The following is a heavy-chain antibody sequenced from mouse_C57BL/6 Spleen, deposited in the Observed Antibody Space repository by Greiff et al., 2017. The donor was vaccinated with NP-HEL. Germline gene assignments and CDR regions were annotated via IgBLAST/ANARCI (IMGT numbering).Heavy chain of an antibody. V-gene: IGHV1-82*01. Sequence: QVQLQQSGPELVKPGASVKISCKASGYAFSSSWMNWVKQRPGKGLEWIGRIYPGDGDTNYNGKFKGKATLTADKSSSTAYMQLSSLTSEDSAVYFCARYDGYRGWYFDVWGTGTTVTVSS. D-gene: IGHD2-3*01. CDR1: GYAFSSSW. CDR2: IYPGDGDT. CDR3: ARYDGYRGWYFDV. J-gene: IGHJ1*03.